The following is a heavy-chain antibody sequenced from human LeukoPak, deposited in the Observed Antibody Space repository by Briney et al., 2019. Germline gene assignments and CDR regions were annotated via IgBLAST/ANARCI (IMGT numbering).Heavy chain of an antibody. CDR1: GFTLSNYD. CDR3: GRDSLGGDY. J-gene: IGHJ4*02. Sequence: PGGSLRLSCAASGFTLSNYDMHWVRQPTGEGLEWVSDMGTAGDTYYAGSVKGRFTISRENAKNSFFLQMNRLRAEDTAVYYCGRDSLGGDYWGQGTLVTVSS. V-gene: IGHV3-13*01. D-gene: IGHD3-16*01. CDR2: MGTAGDT.